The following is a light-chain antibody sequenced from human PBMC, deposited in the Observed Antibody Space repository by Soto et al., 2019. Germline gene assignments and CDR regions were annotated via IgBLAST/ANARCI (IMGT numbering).Light chain of an antibody. J-gene: IGKJ4*01. Sequence: EVVLTQSPATLSLSPGESATLSCRASQSVSSYLAWYQQKLGQAPRLLIYDASNRATGIPARFSGSGSGTDFTLTISSLEPEDFAVYFCQQRSNWPLTFVGGTKVEIK. CDR1: QSVSSY. CDR2: DAS. CDR3: QQRSNWPLT. V-gene: IGKV3-11*01.